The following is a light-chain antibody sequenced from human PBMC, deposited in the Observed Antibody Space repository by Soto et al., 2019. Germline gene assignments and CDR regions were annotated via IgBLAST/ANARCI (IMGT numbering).Light chain of an antibody. CDR2: DVS. CDR3: CSNAGSLEV. J-gene: IGLJ1*01. Sequence: QSVLTQPPSVSGSPGQSVTISCTGTSSDVGVYNYVSWYQQHPCKAHKVMIYDVSKRPSGVPERFSGSKSGNTASLTISGLQAEDEDDSYCCSNAGSLEVLGTGTKLTV. CDR1: SSDVGVYNY. V-gene: IGLV2-11*01.